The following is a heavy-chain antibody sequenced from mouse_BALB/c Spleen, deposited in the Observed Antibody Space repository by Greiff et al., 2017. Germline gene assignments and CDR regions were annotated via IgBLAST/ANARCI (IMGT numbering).Heavy chain of an antibody. CDR2: IDPANGNT. V-gene: IGHV14-3*02. J-gene: IGHJ2*01. Sequence: EVKVVESGAELVKPGASVKLSCTASGFNIKDTYMHWVKQRPEQGLEWIGRIDPANGNTKYDPKFQGKATITADTSSNTAYLQLSSLTSEDTAVYYCARGFYYFDYWGQGTTLTVSS. CDR3: ARGFYYFDY. CDR1: GFNIKDTY.